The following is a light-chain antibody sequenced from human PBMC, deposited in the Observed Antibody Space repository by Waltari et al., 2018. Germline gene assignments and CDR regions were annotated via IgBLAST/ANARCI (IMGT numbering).Light chain of an antibody. CDR2: DDS. J-gene: IGLJ1*01. Sequence: SYVLTQSPSVSVAPGETASITCGENNIGGRSGHWYQQKPGQAPVLIVYDDSGRPSGIPERFSGSNSGNTATLTISRVEAGDEADYYCQVWDSASDHYVFGTGTKVTAL. V-gene: IGLV3-21*02. CDR1: NIGGRS. CDR3: QVWDSASDHYV.